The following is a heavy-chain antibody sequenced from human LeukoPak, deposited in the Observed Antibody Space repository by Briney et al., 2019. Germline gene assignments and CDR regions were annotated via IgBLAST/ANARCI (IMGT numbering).Heavy chain of an antibody. Sequence: PGGSLRPSGAAPGFILTAAWMSWVRQAPGKGREWVGRIKSKTDGGTTDYAAPVKGRFTISRDDSENTLYVQMNSLKTEDTAVYYCATDLGGLEWPSEWGQGTLVTVSS. CDR2: IKSKTDGGTT. D-gene: IGHD3-3*01. CDR1: GFILTAAW. J-gene: IGHJ4*02. CDR3: ATDLGGLEWPSE. V-gene: IGHV3-15*01.